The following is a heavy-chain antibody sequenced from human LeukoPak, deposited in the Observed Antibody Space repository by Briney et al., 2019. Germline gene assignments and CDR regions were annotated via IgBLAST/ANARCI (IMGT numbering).Heavy chain of an antibody. Sequence: GGSLRLSCAASGFTFSNYAMNWVRQAPGKGLEWVSVISGSGGRTYYADSVKGRFTISRDNSKNTLYVQMNSLRAEDTAVYYCAKDLLAATIDYYFDYWGQGTLVTVSS. CDR1: GFTFSNYA. CDR3: AKDLLAATIDYYFDY. J-gene: IGHJ4*02. D-gene: IGHD5-12*01. V-gene: IGHV3-23*01. CDR2: ISGSGGRT.